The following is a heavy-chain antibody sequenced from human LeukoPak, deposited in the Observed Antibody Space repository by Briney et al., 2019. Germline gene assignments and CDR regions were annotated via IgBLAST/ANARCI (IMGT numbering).Heavy chain of an antibody. Sequence: GASVKVSCKTSGYTFTDYYMHWVRQAPGQGLEYMGWINPNSGGTDYAQKFQGRVTMTRDSSISTAYMELSRLRSDDTAVYYCTRVLPGVGYSYGYWGQGTLVTVSS. CDR2: INPNSGGT. CDR3: TRVLPGVGYSYGY. J-gene: IGHJ4*02. CDR1: GYTFTDYY. V-gene: IGHV1-2*02. D-gene: IGHD5-18*01.